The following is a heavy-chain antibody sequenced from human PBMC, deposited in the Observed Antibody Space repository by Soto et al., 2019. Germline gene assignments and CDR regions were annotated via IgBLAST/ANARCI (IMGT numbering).Heavy chain of an antibody. CDR3: AREIAGXGLWFGELSWDY. Sequence: QVQLVQSGAEVKKPGASVKVSCKASGYTFTSYGISWVRQAPGQGLEWMGWISAYNGNTNYAQKLQGRVXXXXXXXXXXXXXXXXXXXXXXXXXXXXAREIAGXGLWFGELSWDYWGQGTLVTVSS. V-gene: IGHV1-18*01. J-gene: IGHJ4*02. CDR1: GYTFTSYG. CDR2: ISAYNGNT. D-gene: IGHD3-10*01.